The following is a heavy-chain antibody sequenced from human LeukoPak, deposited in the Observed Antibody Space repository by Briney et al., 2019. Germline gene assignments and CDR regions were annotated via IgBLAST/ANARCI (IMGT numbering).Heavy chain of an antibody. CDR3: ARDRNYGGTSGYTSAALDI. J-gene: IGHJ3*02. CDR2: ISSASSYI. V-gene: IGHV3-21*01. D-gene: IGHD4-23*01. Sequence: GGSLRLSCAASGLTFTIYRINWVRQAPGKGLEWVSSISSASSYIHYADSVKGRFTTSRDNAKNSLYLQMNSLRAEDTAVYYCARDRNYGGTSGYTSAALDIWGQGTMVTVSS. CDR1: GLTFTIYR.